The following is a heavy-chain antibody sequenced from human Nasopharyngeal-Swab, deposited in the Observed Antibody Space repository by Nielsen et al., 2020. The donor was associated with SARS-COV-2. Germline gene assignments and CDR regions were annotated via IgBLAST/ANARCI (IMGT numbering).Heavy chain of an antibody. J-gene: IGHJ5*02. Sequence: WVRQAPGQGLEWMGRISAYNGNTNYDQKLQGRVTMTTDTSTSTAYMELRSLRSDDTAVYYCAREGGRGYCSSTSCHAWFDPWGQGTLVTVSS. CDR3: AREGGRGYCSSTSCHAWFDP. D-gene: IGHD2-2*01. V-gene: IGHV1-18*01. CDR2: ISAYNGNT.